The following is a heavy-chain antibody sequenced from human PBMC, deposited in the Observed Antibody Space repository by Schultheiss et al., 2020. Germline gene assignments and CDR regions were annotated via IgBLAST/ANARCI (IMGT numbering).Heavy chain of an antibody. V-gene: IGHV1-46*01. J-gene: IGHJ3*02. CDR1: GYTFTSYY. Sequence: AAVKVSFKASGYTFTSYYMHWVRQAPGQGLEWMGIINPSGGSTSYAQKFQGRVTMTTDTSTSTAYMELRSLRSDDTAVYYCARGDIGYFDAFDIWGQGTMVTVSS. CDR2: INPSGGST. D-gene: IGHD2-15*01. CDR3: ARGDIGYFDAFDI.